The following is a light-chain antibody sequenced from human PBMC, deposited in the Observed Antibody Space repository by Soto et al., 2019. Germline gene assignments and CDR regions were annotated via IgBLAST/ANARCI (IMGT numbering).Light chain of an antibody. Sequence: DIQMTQSPSSVSASVGDRVTITCRASQVISSRLAWYQQKPGKAPNLLIYAASSLQSGVPSRFSGSGSETDFTLTIGSLQPEDFATYYCQLSNSFPLTFGGGTKVEIK. V-gene: IGKV1-12*01. CDR1: QVISSR. J-gene: IGKJ4*01. CDR3: QLSNSFPLT. CDR2: AAS.